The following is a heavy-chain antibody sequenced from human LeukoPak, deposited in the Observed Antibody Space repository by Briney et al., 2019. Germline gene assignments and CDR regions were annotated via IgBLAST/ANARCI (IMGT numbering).Heavy chain of an antibody. J-gene: IGHJ3*02. CDR1: GFSISRYY. CDR3: ARGRYCSADICSGGDAFDI. CDR2: IYPRGGT. D-gene: IGHD2-15*01. V-gene: IGHV4-4*07. Sequence: AETLCLTCAVSGFSISRYYWSWVRQPAGKGLEWVGGIYPRGGTNDNPSTKTRVTMSVDTSKNQFSLKLTSVTAADTAVYYCARGRYCSADICSGGDAFDIWGQGTMVSVSS.